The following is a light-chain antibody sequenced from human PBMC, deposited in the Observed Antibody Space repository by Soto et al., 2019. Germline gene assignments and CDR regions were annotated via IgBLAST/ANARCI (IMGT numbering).Light chain of an antibody. CDR3: ETWDFNTRV. Sequence: QLVLTQSSSASASLGSSVKLTYTLSSGHSSYIIAWHQQQPGKAPRYLMKLEGSGSYHKGSGVPDRFSGSSTGADRYLTISNLQFEDEADYYCETWDFNTRVFGGGTKVTVL. J-gene: IGLJ2*01. CDR2: LEGSGSY. CDR1: SGHSSYI. V-gene: IGLV4-60*02.